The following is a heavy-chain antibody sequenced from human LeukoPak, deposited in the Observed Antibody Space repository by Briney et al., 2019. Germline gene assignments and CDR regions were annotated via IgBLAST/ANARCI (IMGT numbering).Heavy chain of an antibody. CDR3: ARYSLILSGYIPF. CDR2: ICGGGGII. Sequence: GGGLRLSRAHSVYTPSRYVICWVRETPEAGREWVADICGGGGIIYYADSPRGRVTISRDSSKNTLYLQKHSLRAEDTAVYYCARYSLILSGYIPFWGQGTLVTVSS. J-gene: IGHJ4*02. V-gene: IGHV3-23*01. CDR1: VYTPSRYV. D-gene: IGHD3-22*01.